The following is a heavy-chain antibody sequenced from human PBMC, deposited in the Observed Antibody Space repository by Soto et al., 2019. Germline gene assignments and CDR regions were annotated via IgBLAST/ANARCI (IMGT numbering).Heavy chain of an antibody. J-gene: IGHJ4*02. CDR2: ISYHGTVQ. D-gene: IGHD3-3*01. Sequence: GGSLRLSCAASGFTFSNNCMDSVRQAPGKGLDWVGVISYHGTVQYYADSVQGRFSISRDNSKNTVYLQMNSLTADDTAIYYCAKVLLAFRGPDNLDYWGPGT. CDR1: GFTFSNNC. V-gene: IGHV3-30*18. CDR3: AKVLLAFRGPDNLDY.